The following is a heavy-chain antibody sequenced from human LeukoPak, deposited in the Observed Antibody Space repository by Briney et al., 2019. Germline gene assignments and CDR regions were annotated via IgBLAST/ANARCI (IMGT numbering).Heavy chain of an antibody. Sequence: GRSLRLSCVASGFTFSSYFMHWVRQAPGKGLEWVAVIWYDGSNKYYADSVKGRFTISRDNSKNTLYLQMNSLRAEDTAVYYCARSQWELSQFDYWGQGTLVTVSS. V-gene: IGHV3-33*01. CDR2: IWYDGSNK. CDR3: ARSQWELSQFDY. CDR1: GFTFSSYF. J-gene: IGHJ4*02. D-gene: IGHD1-26*01.